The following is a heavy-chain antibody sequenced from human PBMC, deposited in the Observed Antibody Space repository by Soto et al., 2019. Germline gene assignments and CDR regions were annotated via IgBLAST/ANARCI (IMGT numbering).Heavy chain of an antibody. CDR3: GKVGGLVGWNWFDP. CDR1: GFTFSSYA. J-gene: IGHJ5*02. Sequence: EVQLLESGGGLVQPGGSLRLSCAASGFTFSSYAMSWVRQAPGKGLEWVSGINDGGGSTLYADSVKGRFTISRDNSKNTLYLQMNSLRAEDTALYYCGKVGGLVGWNWFDPWGLGTLVIVSS. V-gene: IGHV3-23*01. CDR2: INDGGGST. D-gene: IGHD6-19*01.